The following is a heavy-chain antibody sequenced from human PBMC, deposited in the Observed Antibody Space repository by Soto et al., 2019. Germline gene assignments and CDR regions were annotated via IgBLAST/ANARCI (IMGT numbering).Heavy chain of an antibody. Sequence: EVQLVESGGGLVQPGGSLRLSCAASGFTFSSYSMNWVRQAPGKGLEWVSYISSSSTIYYADSVKGRFTISRDNAKNSLYLQMNGLRDEDTAVYYCAREGSPPWGGWSYNWCDPWGQGTLVTVSS. CDR3: AREGSPPWGGWSYNWCDP. CDR1: GFTFSSYS. CDR2: ISSSSTI. V-gene: IGHV3-48*02. D-gene: IGHD6-19*01. J-gene: IGHJ5*02.